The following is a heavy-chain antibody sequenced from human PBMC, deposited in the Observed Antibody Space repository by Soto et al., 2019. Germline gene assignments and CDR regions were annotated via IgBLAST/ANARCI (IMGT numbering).Heavy chain of an antibody. J-gene: IGHJ6*02. CDR3: ARDPYYYGSGSYYRYGMDV. V-gene: IGHV4-61*01. CDR1: GGSVSSGSYY. CDR2: IYYSGST. D-gene: IGHD3-10*01. Sequence: QVQLQESGPGLVKPSETLSLTCTVSGGSVSSGSYYWSWIRQPPGKGLEWIGYIYYSGSTNYNPSLKSRVTISVETSKNQFSLKLSSVTAADTAVYYCARDPYYYGSGSYYRYGMDVWGQGTTVTVSS.